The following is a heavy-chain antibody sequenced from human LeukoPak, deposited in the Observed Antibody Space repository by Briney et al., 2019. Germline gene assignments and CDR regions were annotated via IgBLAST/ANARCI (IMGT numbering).Heavy chain of an antibody. CDR3: AREITGTFMDV. J-gene: IGHJ6*02. Sequence: SETQSLTCTVSGGSISSGGYYWSWIRQHPGKGLEWIGYIYYSGSTYYNPSLKSRVTISVDTSKNQFSLKLSSVTAADTAVYYCAREITGTFMDVWGQGTTVTVSS. D-gene: IGHD1-20*01. CDR2: IYYSGST. V-gene: IGHV4-31*03. CDR1: GGSISSGGYY.